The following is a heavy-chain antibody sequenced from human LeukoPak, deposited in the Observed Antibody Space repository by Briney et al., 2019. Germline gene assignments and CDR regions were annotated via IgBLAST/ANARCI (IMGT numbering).Heavy chain of an antibody. V-gene: IGHV3-20*04. D-gene: IGHD3-22*01. Sequence: GGSLRLSCAASRFTFDDYGTSWVRQAPGKGLEWISGIDWNGGSTGYADSVKGRFTISRDNAKNSLYLQMNSLRAEDTAVYYCARSRLYYMDVWGKGTTVTVSS. CDR1: RFTFDDYG. J-gene: IGHJ6*03. CDR2: IDWNGGST. CDR3: ARSRLYYMDV.